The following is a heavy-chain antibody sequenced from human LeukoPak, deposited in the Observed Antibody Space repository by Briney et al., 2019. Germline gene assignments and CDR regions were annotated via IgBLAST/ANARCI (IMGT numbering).Heavy chain of an antibody. CDR3: ANLYSYGKRYFDF. J-gene: IGHJ4*02. CDR2: ISDSGRST. D-gene: IGHD5-18*01. Sequence: PGGSLRLSCAHSAFPFKMSAMSWVRQAPGKGLDWVSDISDSGRSTYYADSVKGRFTVSRDNSKSTLYLQMNSLRADDTAVYYCANLYSYGKRYFDFWGQGTLVTVSS. CDR1: AFPFKMSA. V-gene: IGHV3-23*01.